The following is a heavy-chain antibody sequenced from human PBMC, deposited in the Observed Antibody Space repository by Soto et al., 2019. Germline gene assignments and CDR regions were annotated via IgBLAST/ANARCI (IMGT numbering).Heavy chain of an antibody. J-gene: IGHJ5*02. CDR3: TTPFDP. Sequence: GGSLRLSCAASGFTFSNAWMSWVRQAPGKGLEWVGHIKSKTDGGTTDYAAPVKGRFTISRDDSKNTLYLQMNSLKTEDTAVYYCTTPFDPWGQGTLVTVSS. CDR1: GFTFSNAW. CDR2: IKSKTDGGTT. V-gene: IGHV3-15*01.